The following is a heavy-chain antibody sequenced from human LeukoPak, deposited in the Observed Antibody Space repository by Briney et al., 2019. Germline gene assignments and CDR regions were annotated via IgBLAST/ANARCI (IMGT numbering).Heavy chain of an antibody. CDR1: DYSFTSYW. Sequence: GESLKISGKVSDYSFTSYWIGWVRQMPGKGLEWMGIIYPGDSDTRYSPSFQGQVTISADKSISTAYLQWSSLKASDTAMYYCARHDRSLGAEEIDYWGQGTLVTVSS. J-gene: IGHJ4*02. CDR3: ARHDRSLGAEEIDY. CDR2: IYPGDSDT. V-gene: IGHV5-51*01.